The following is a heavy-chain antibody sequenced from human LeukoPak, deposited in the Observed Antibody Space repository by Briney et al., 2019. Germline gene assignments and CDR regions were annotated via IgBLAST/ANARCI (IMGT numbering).Heavy chain of an antibody. CDR1: GGSISSYY. Sequence: PSETLSLTCTVSGGSISSYYWGWIRQPPGKGLEWIGYIYYSGSTNYNPSLKSRVTISVDTSKNQFSLKLSSVTAADTAVYYCARAEDIVATIFDYWGQGTLVTVSS. V-gene: IGHV4-59*01. CDR2: IYYSGST. D-gene: IGHD5-12*01. CDR3: ARAEDIVATIFDY. J-gene: IGHJ4*02.